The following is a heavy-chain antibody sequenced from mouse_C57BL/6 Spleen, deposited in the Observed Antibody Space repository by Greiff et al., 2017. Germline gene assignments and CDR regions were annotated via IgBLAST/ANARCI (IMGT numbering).Heavy chain of an antibody. CDR3: ARDRIGEGNPFAY. Sequence: QVHVKQPGAELVKPGASVKLSCKASGYTFTSYWMHWVKQRPGRGLEWIGRIDPNSGGTKYNEKFKSKATLTVDKPSSTAYMQLSSLTSEDSAVYYCARDRIGEGNPFAYWGQGTLVTVSA. CDR1: GYTFTSYW. V-gene: IGHV1-72*01. J-gene: IGHJ3*01. D-gene: IGHD2-1*01. CDR2: IDPNSGGT.